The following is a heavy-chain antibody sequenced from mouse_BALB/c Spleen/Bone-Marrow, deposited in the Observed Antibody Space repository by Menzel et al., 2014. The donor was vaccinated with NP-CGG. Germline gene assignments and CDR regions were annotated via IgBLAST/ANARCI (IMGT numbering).Heavy chain of an antibody. J-gene: IGHJ3*01. CDR1: GYTFTSYD. CDR3: ARSGDSSGYGFAY. Sequence: LVESGPELVKPGALVKISCKASGYTFTSYDINWVKQRPGQGLEWIGWIYPGDGSTRYNGKFKGKATLTADKSSSTAYMQLSSLTAENSAVYFVARSGDSSGYGFAYWGQGTLVTVSA. D-gene: IGHD3-2*01. CDR2: IYPGDGST. V-gene: IGHV1S33*01.